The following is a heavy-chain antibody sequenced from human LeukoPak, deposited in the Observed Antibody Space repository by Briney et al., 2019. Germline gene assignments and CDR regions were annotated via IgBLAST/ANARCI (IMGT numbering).Heavy chain of an antibody. CDR2: LNPNSGGT. J-gene: IGHJ1*01. V-gene: IGHV1-2*02. CDR3: ARDLDNYSGSGSYYNGDPLFQH. D-gene: IGHD3-10*01. CDR1: GYTFTGFC. Sequence: ASVKVSCTASGYTFTGFCIHWVRQAPGQGLEWMGWLNPNSGGTNYAQNFQGRVTMTRDTSISTGYMELSRLRSDDTAVYYCARDLDNYSGSGSYYNGDPLFQHWGQGTLVTVSS.